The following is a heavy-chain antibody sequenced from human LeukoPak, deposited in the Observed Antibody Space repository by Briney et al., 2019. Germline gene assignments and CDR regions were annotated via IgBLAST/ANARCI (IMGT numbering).Heavy chain of an antibody. V-gene: IGHV3-66*02. CDR3: ACNEGYYYDSSGHYQY. J-gene: IGHJ4*02. D-gene: IGHD3-22*01. CDR1: GFTVSSNY. CDR2: IYSGGST. Sequence: GGSLRLSCAASGFTVSSNYMSWVRQAPGKGLEWVSVIYSGGSTYYADSVKGRFTISRDNSKNTLYLQMNSLRAEDTAVYYCACNEGYYYDSSGHYQYWGQGTLVTVSS.